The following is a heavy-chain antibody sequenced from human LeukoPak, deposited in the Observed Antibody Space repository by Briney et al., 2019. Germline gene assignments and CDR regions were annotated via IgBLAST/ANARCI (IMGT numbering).Heavy chain of an antibody. V-gene: IGHV3-73*01. CDR1: GFIFSGSD. D-gene: IGHD2-2*01. CDR3: RLRSTEDPFKWFDP. Sequence: GGSLRLSCAASGFIFSGSDIHYFRQASGKGLEWVGRIKVRVDNFVTAYAAPVKGRFTISRDDSKNTAYLQMNSLKTEDTAMYYCRLRSTEDPFKWFDPWGQGTLVTVSS. CDR2: IKVRVDNFVT. J-gene: IGHJ5*02.